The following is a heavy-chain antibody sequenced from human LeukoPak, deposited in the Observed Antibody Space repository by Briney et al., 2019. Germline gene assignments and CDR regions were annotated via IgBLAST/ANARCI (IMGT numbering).Heavy chain of an antibody. D-gene: IGHD5-18*01. CDR1: GGSFSGYY. V-gene: IGHV4-34*01. Sequence: SETLSLTCAVYGGSFSGYYWSWIRQPPGKGLESIGEINHSGSTNYNPSLKSRVTISVDTSKNQFSLKLSSVTAADTAVYYCARGRQLWSIYYFDYWGQGTLVTVSS. CDR2: INHSGST. J-gene: IGHJ4*02. CDR3: ARGRQLWSIYYFDY.